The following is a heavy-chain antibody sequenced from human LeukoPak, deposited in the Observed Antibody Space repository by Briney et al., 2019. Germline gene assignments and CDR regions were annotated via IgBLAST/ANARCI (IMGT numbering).Heavy chain of an antibody. CDR3: AKDISPHVDTAMVRDY. V-gene: IGHV3-9*01. CDR1: GFTFDDYA. D-gene: IGHD5-18*01. J-gene: IGHJ4*02. Sequence: GGSLRLSCAASGFTFDDYAMHWVRQAPVKGLEWVSGISWNSGSIGYADSVKGRFTISRDNAKNSLYLQMNSLRAEDTALYYCAKDISPHVDTAMVRDYWGQGTLVTVSS. CDR2: ISWNSGSI.